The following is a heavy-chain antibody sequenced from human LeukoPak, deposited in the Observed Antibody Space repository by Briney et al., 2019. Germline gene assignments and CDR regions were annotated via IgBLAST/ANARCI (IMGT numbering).Heavy chain of an antibody. J-gene: IGHJ3*02. CDR1: GFTFSSYW. CDR2: INSDGSST. Sequence: GGSLRLSCAASGFTFSSYWMHWVRQAPGKGLVWVSRINSDGSSTSYADSVKGRFTISRDNAKNTLYLQMNSLRAEDTAVYYCARDQLPGSYPSRDAFDIWGQGTMVTVSS. D-gene: IGHD1-26*01. CDR3: ARDQLPGSYPSRDAFDI. V-gene: IGHV3-74*01.